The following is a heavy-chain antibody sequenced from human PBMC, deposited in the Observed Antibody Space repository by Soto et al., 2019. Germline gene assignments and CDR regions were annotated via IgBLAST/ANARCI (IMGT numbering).Heavy chain of an antibody. CDR3: ARDHSTDYGDYVRSGNYFDY. CDR1: GYTFTSYG. D-gene: IGHD4-17*01. CDR2: ISAYNGNT. Sequence: QVQLVQSGAEVKKPGASVKVSCKASGYTFTSYGISWVRQAPGQVVEWMGWISAYNGNTNYAQKLQGRVTMPTDTSKSTAYMELRSLRSDDTAVYYCARDHSTDYGDYVRSGNYFDYWGQGTLVTVSS. V-gene: IGHV1-18*01. J-gene: IGHJ4*02.